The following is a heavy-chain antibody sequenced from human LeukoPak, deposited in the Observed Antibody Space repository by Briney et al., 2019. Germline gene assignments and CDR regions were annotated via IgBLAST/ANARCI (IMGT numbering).Heavy chain of an antibody. J-gene: IGHJ6*03. Sequence: ASVKVSCKISGHTLTDFPLHWVRQTPGKGLEWMGGFDPEDSGPIYAQNFQGRLTMTEDTSTDTFYMELSSLRSEDTALYFCATGRGDYYYFMGVWGKGTTVIVSS. CDR1: GHTLTDFP. V-gene: IGHV1-24*01. D-gene: IGHD3-10*01. CDR2: FDPEDSGP. CDR3: ATGRGDYYYFMGV.